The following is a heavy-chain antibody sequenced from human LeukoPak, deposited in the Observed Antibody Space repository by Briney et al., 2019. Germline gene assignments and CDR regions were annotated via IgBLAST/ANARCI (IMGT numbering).Heavy chain of an antibody. CDR1: AGSISSYY. CDR3: ARVDYYYYMDV. Sequence: PSETLSLTCTVSAGSISSYYWSWIRQPPGKALGWIGYIYYSGSTNYNPSLKSRVTISIDTSKNQFSLKLSSVTAADTAVYYCARVDYYYYMDVWGKVTTVTVSS. CDR2: IYYSGST. V-gene: IGHV4-59*01. J-gene: IGHJ6*03.